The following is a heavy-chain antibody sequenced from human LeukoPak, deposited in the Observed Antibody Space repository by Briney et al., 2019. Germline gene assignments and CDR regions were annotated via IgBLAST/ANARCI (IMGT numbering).Heavy chain of an antibody. J-gene: IGHJ4*02. V-gene: IGHV3-23*01. CDR3: AKLSQYCESSAYMDY. CDR1: GFTFSSFA. CDR2: ISASGGSK. D-gene: IGHD3-22*01. Sequence: PGGSLRLSCAASGFTFSSFAMAWVRQAPGKGPAWVAGISASGGSKSYADSVKARLSISRDNSKNMLYLQMNSLTVEDTALYYCAKLSQYCESSAYMDYWGQGTLVSVSS.